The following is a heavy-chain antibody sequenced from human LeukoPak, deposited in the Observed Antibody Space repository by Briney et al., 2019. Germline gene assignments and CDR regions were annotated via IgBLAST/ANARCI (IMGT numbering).Heavy chain of an antibody. CDR2: IGTAGDT. D-gene: IGHD3-10*01. CDR3: ARGGWFGELLRPFDY. V-gene: IGHV3-13*01. J-gene: IGHJ4*02. Sequence: PGGSLRLSCAASGFTFSNYDMHWVRQATGKGLEWVSAIGTAGDTYYSGSVKGRFTISRENAKNPLYLQMNSLKAGDTAVYYCARGGWFGELLRPFDYWGQGSLVTVSS. CDR1: GFTFSNYD.